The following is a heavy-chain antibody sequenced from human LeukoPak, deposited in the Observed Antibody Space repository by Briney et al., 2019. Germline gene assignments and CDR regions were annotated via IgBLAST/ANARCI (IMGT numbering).Heavy chain of an antibody. V-gene: IGHV3-74*01. CDR2: NNGDGSTT. D-gene: IGHD2-15*01. CDR3: ARDPRNVGLAP. Sequence: PGGSLRLSCVASGFSLSGYWMYWVRQAPGKGLMYISRNNGDGSTTNYADVVKGRFTMSRDNVKNTLYLQMNSLRVKDTAVYYCARDPRNVGLAPWGQGTLVTVSS. CDR1: GFSLSGYW. J-gene: IGHJ5*02.